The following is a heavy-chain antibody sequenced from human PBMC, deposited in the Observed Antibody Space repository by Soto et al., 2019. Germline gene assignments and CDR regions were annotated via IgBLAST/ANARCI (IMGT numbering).Heavy chain of an antibody. J-gene: IGHJ6*02. CDR2: ISSSDSTI. CDR1: GFTFSSYE. CDR3: AREEETANFEVSYGMDV. D-gene: IGHD3-3*01. V-gene: IGHV3-48*03. Sequence: EVQLVESGGGLVQPGGSLRLSCAASGFTFSSYEINWVRQAPGKGLEWVSYISSSDSTIYYADSVTGRFTISSDNAKNSSYVQMNSLGAEDTTVYYRAREEETANFEVSYGMDVWGQGTTVTVSS.